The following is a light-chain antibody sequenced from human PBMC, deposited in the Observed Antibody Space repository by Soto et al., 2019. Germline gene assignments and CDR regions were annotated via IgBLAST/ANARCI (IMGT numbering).Light chain of an antibody. V-gene: IGKV3-15*01. CDR2: GAS. CDR1: QSVSTD. Sequence: IVMTQSPATLSVSPGATATLSCRASQSVSTDLAWYQQKPGQVPRVLIYGASTRATDIPARFSGSGSGTDFTLTIDSLQSEDFAVYYCQRYNNWPRTFGQGTKVDIK. J-gene: IGKJ1*01. CDR3: QRYNNWPRT.